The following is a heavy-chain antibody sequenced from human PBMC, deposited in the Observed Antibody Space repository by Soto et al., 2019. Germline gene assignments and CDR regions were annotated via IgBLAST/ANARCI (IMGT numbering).Heavy chain of an antibody. CDR2: VYDTWST. V-gene: IGHV4-59*08. CDR3: VRQGIGFLHGLVDV. D-gene: IGHD3-10*01. CDR1: SGPSKSHN. J-gene: IGHJ6*01. Sequence: QVQVQQSGPGLVKPSETLSLTCTVSSGPSKSHNWGWIRPPPGRGLEWIGYVYDTWSTSYNPSLKSRVTVSADTSTNRISLTLRFVTAADKAVYYCVRQGIGFLHGLVDVWGQGTTVIVSS.